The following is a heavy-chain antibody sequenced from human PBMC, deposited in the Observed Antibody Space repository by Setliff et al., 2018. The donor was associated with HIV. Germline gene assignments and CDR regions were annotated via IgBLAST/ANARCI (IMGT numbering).Heavy chain of an antibody. V-gene: IGHV3-20*04. CDR3: ARDAVAYGAGPLGDY. CDR1: GFALNGYG. J-gene: IGHJ4*02. Sequence: PGESLKISCATSGFALNGYGMSWVRRAPGKGLEWISGISWNGGTKGYAASVEGRFTISRDDVKRTLYLEMNSVRAEDTAFYYCARDAVAYGAGPLGDYWGQGTLVTVSS. CDR2: ISWNGGTK. D-gene: IGHD4-17*01.